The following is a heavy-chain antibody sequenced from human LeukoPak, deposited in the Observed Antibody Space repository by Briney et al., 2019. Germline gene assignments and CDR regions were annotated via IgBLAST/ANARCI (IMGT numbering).Heavy chain of an antibody. CDR3: ARVEGWKSAIDY. J-gene: IGHJ4*02. Sequence: GASVKVSCKASGYTFTGCYMHWVRQAPGQGLEWMGRINPNSGGTNYAQRFQGRVTMTRDTSISTAYMELSRLRSDDTAVYYCARVEGWKSAIDYWGQGTLVTVSS. D-gene: IGHD2-15*01. CDR1: GYTFTGCY. V-gene: IGHV1-2*06. CDR2: INPNSGGT.